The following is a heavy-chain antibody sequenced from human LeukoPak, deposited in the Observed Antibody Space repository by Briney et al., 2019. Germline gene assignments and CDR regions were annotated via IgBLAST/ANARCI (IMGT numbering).Heavy chain of an antibody. CDR3: ARVKGYCSGGSCFWFDP. J-gene: IGHJ5*02. V-gene: IGHV4-31*03. D-gene: IGHD2-15*01. CDR1: GGSISSGGYY. CDR2: IYYSGST. Sequence: ASETLSLTCTVSGGSISSGGYYWSWIRQHPEKGLEWIGYIYYSGSTYYNPSLKSRVTISVDTSKNQFSLKLSSVTAADTAVYYCARVKGYCSGGSCFWFDPWGQGTLVTVSS.